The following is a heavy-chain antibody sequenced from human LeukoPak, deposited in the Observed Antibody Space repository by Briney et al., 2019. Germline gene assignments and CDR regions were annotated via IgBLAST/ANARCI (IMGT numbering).Heavy chain of an antibody. Sequence: GASVKVSCKASGGTFRSYASSWVRQAPAQGLEWMGSIIPIFGTADYAQKFQGRVTITTDESTSTAYMELSSLRAEDTAVYYCARDGLGIAAAGTGGYFDYWGQGTLVTVSS. CDR3: ARDGLGIAAAGTGGYFDY. CDR2: IIPIFGTA. V-gene: IGHV1-69*05. J-gene: IGHJ4*02. CDR1: GGTFRSYA. D-gene: IGHD6-13*01.